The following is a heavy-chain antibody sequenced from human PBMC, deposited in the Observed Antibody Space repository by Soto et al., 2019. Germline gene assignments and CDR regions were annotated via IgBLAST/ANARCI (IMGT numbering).Heavy chain of an antibody. CDR2: IYSGGST. CDR3: ARGFNRLDY. D-gene: IGHD4-17*01. CDR1: GLTVSSNY. Sequence: EVQLVESGGVLIQPGGSLRLSCAASGLTVSSNYMTWVRQAPGKGLEWVSVIYSGGSTYYADSVKGRFTISRDNSKNTLHLQMNSLRAEDTAVYYCARGFNRLDYWGQGTLVTVSS. J-gene: IGHJ4*02. V-gene: IGHV3-53*01.